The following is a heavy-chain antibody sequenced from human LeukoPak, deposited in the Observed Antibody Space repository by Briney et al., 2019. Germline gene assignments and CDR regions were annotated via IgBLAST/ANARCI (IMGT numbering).Heavy chain of an antibody. V-gene: IGHV4-4*02. CDR1: GGSISSSNW. CDR3: ARGSELSVTGAFDI. CDR2: IYHSGST. J-gene: IGHJ3*02. Sequence: SGTLSLTCAVSGGSISSSNWWSWVRQPPGKGLEWIGEIYHSGSTNYNPSLKSRATISVDKSKNQFSLKLSPVTAADTAVYYCARGSELSVTGAFDIWGQGTMVTVSS. D-gene: IGHD4-17*01.